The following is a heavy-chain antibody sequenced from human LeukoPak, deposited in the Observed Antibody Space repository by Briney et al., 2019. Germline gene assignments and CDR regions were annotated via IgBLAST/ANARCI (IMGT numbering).Heavy chain of an antibody. CDR3: ARAHPEYEIRLDY. CDR2: INPKSGDT. CDR1: GYTFSGYY. V-gene: IGHV1-2*02. Sequence: GASVKVSCKASGYTFSGYYMHWVRQAPGQGLEWMGWINPKSGDTKYEQKFQGRVTMTRDTSISTADMELSSLRSGDTAVYYCARAHPEYEIRLDYWGQGTLVTVSS. J-gene: IGHJ4*02. D-gene: IGHD6-6*01.